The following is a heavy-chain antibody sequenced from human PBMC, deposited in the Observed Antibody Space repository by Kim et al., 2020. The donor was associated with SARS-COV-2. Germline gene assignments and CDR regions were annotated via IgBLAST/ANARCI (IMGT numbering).Heavy chain of an antibody. CDR2: IKSDRTTT. CDR3: ARICGGGSCSVDY. J-gene: IGHJ4*02. Sequence: GGSLRLSCAASQFTFSTYWMHWVRQAPGKGLVWVANIKSDRTTTNYADSVKGRFTISRDNAKNTLYLQMNSLRVEDTAVYYCARICGGGSCSVDYWGQGTLVTVSS. CDR1: QFTFSTYW. D-gene: IGHD2-15*01. V-gene: IGHV3-74*01.